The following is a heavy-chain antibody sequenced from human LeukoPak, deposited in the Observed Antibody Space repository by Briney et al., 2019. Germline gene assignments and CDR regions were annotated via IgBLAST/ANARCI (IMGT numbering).Heavy chain of an antibody. J-gene: IGHJ4*02. CDR1: GFTFSSYA. V-gene: IGHV3-23*01. CDR2: IGGSGGRT. D-gene: IGHD3-3*01. CDR3: TSAPQILRTFHY. Sequence: PGGSLRLSCAASGFTFSSYAMSWVRQAPGKGLEWVSAIGGSGGRTYFADSVKGRFTISRDNSKNTLYLQMNSLKTEDTAVYYCTSAPQILRTFHYWGQGTLVTVSS.